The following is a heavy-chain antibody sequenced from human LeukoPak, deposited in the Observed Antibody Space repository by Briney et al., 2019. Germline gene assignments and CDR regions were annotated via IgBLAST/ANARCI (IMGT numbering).Heavy chain of an antibody. D-gene: IGHD2-2*01. Sequence: SETLSLTCAVYGGSFSGYYWSWIRQPPGKGLEWIGEINHSGSTNYNPSLKSRVTISVDPPQNQFSPKLSYVTAADTAVYYCARGPPPLSGLLSSTSPFDPWGQGGLVTVSS. J-gene: IGHJ5*02. V-gene: IGHV4-34*01. CDR3: ARGPPPLSGLLSSTSPFDP. CDR2: INHSGST. CDR1: GGSFSGYY.